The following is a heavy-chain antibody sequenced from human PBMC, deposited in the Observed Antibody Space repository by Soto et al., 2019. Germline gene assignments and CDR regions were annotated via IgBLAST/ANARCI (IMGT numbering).Heavy chain of an antibody. Sequence: QVQLVQSGAEVKKPGASVKVSCKASGYTFTSYAMHWVRQATGQRLEWMGWINAGNGNTKYSQKFQGRVTITRHTSASTAYKELSSLRSEDTDVYYCARGPGGPDGPGDYWGQGTLVNGSS. CDR1: GYTFTSYA. V-gene: IGHV1-3*01. D-gene: IGHD2-15*01. CDR2: INAGNGNT. J-gene: IGHJ4*02. CDR3: ARGPGGPDGPGDY.